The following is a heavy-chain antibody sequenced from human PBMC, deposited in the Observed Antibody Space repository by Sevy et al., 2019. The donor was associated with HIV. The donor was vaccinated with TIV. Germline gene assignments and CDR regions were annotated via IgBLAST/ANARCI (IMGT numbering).Heavy chain of an antibody. CDR3: ALERVSSDVAEYFDN. Sequence: GGSLRLSCAASGFTFNRYSMHWVRQAPGKGLEWVATISFDATNKHYADSVKGRFTISRENFQNSLFLQMDGLGPEDTAVYYCALERVSSDVAEYFDNWGQGTLVTVSS. D-gene: IGHD1-1*01. V-gene: IGHV3-30-3*01. J-gene: IGHJ1*01. CDR1: GFTFNRYS. CDR2: ISFDATNK.